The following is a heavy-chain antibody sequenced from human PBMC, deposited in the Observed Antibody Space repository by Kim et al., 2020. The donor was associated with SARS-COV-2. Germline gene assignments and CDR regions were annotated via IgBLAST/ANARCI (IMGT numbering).Heavy chain of an antibody. D-gene: IGHD6-19*01. J-gene: IGHJ4*02. V-gene: IGHV3-30*01. CDR3: ARAFLYSSGWYFDY. Sequence: ADSVKGRFTISRDNSKNTLYLQMNSLRAEDTAVYYCARAFLYSSGWYFDYWGQGTLVTVSS.